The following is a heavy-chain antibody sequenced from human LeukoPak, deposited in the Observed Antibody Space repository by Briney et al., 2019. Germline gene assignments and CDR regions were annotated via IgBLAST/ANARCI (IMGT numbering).Heavy chain of an antibody. D-gene: IGHD3-22*01. CDR1: GYSISSGYH. J-gene: IGHJ1*01. CDR3: ARVVQSTDSSGFYLPEYFQH. Sequence: SETLSLTCTVSGYSISSGYHWGWIRQPPGKGLEWIGSIYHSGCTYYNPSLKSRVTISVDASKNQFSLKLRSVTAADTAVYYCARVVQSTDSSGFYLPEYFQHWGQGTLVTVSS. CDR2: IYHSGCT. V-gene: IGHV4-38-2*02.